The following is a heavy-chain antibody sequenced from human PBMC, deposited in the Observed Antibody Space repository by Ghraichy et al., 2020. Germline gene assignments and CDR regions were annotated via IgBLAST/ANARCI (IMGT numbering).Heavy chain of an antibody. CDR2: IYYSGST. V-gene: IGHV4-59*01. D-gene: IGHD6-13*01. Sequence: SETLSLTCTVSGGSISSYYLSWIRQPPGKGLEWIGYIYYSGSTNYNPSLKSRVTISVDTSKNQFSLKLSSVTAADTAVYYCASTPGRYSSSWYYFDYWGQGTLVTVSS. CDR1: GGSISSYY. CDR3: ASTPGRYSSSWYYFDY. J-gene: IGHJ4*02.